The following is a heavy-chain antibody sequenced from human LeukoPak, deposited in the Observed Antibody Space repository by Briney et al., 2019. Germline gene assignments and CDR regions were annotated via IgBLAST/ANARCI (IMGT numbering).Heavy chain of an antibody. D-gene: IGHD6-13*01. Sequence: ASVKVSCKASGYTFTSYGISWVRQAPGQGLEWMGWISAYNGNTNYAQKLQGRVTMPTDTSTSTAYMELRSLRSDDTAVYYCARASSIAAAGTPPDYWGQGTLVTVSS. J-gene: IGHJ4*02. CDR2: ISAYNGNT. V-gene: IGHV1-18*01. CDR3: ARASSIAAAGTPPDY. CDR1: GYTFTSYG.